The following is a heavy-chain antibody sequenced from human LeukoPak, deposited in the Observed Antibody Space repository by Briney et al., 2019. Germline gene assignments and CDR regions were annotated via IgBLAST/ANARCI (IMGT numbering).Heavy chain of an antibody. CDR1: GYRFSNYW. J-gene: IGHJ3*02. V-gene: IGHV5-51*01. D-gene: IGHD2-15*01. Sequence: GESLKISCKGSGYRFSNYWIGWVRQMPGKGLEWMGIIYPGDSHTRYSPSFQGQVTTSADTSITTAHLQWSSLKASDTAMYYCARRDTRDAFDIWGQGTVVIVSS. CDR2: IYPGDSHT. CDR3: ARRDTRDAFDI.